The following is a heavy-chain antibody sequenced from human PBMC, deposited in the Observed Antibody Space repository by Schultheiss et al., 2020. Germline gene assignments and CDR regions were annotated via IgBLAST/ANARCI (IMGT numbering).Heavy chain of an antibody. CDR1: GGTFSSYA. V-gene: IGHV1-69*13. J-gene: IGHJ6*02. CDR2: IIPIFGTA. CDR3: ARAGGVGASYYYYGMDV. D-gene: IGHD1-26*01. Sequence: SVKVSCKASGGTFSSYAISWVRQAPGQGLEWMGGIIPIFGTANYAQKFQGRVTITADESTSTAYMELSSLRSDDTAVYYCARAGGVGASYYYYGMDVWGQGTTVTVSS.